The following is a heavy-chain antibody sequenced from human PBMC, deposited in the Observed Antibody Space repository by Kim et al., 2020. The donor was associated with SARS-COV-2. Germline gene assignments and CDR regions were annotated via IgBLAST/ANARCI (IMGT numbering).Heavy chain of an antibody. Sequence: GGSLRLSCAASGFTFSNAWMSWVRQAPGKGLEWVGRIKSKTDGGTTDYAAPVKGRFTISRDDSKNTLYLQMNSLKTEDTAVYYCTTDQEVVVVPAAIYYYYYGMDVWGQGTTVTVSS. V-gene: IGHV3-15*01. CDR3: TTDQEVVVVPAAIYYYYYGMDV. J-gene: IGHJ6*02. CDR2: IKSKTDGGTT. CDR1: GFTFSNAW. D-gene: IGHD2-2*02.